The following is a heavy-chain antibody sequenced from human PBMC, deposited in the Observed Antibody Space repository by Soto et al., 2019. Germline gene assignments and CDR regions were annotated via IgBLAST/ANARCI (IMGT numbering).Heavy chain of an antibody. CDR1: GYTFTSYG. J-gene: IGHJ4*02. CDR3: ARDPSQYSGYGDY. Sequence: QVQLVQSGAEVKKPGASVKVSCKASGYTFTSYGISWVRQAPGQGLEWMGWISAYNGNTNYAQKLQGRVTMTTETSTSTDSVELRSLRSDDTAVYYCARDPSQYSGYGDYWGQGTLVAVSS. V-gene: IGHV1-18*01. D-gene: IGHD5-12*01. CDR2: ISAYNGNT.